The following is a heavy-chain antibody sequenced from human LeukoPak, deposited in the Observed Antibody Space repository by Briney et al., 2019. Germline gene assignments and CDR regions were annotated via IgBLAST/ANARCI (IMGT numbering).Heavy chain of an antibody. J-gene: IGHJ4*02. D-gene: IGHD6-19*01. Sequence: GGSLRLSCAASGFTFSNYEINWVRQAPGKGLEWVSYISSSGGSIYYADSVKGRFTISRNTSKNTLYLQMNSLRADDTAVYYCARDRSSGWYVYDYWGQGTLVTVSS. CDR2: ISSSGGSI. CDR3: ARDRSSGWYVYDY. CDR1: GFTFSNYE. V-gene: IGHV3-48*03.